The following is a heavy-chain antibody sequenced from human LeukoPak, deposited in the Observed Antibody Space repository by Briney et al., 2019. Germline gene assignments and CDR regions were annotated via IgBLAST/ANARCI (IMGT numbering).Heavy chain of an antibody. CDR1: GFTFSSYT. D-gene: IGHD6-19*01. CDR2: ISSSSTYI. J-gene: IGHJ4*02. V-gene: IGHV3-21*01. Sequence: PGGSLRLXCAASGFTFSSYTMNWGRQAPGKGLEWVSSISSSSTYIYYADSVKGRFTISRDNAKNSLYLQMNSLRAEDTALYYCARDRDSSGWFDYWGQGTLVTVSS. CDR3: ARDRDSSGWFDY.